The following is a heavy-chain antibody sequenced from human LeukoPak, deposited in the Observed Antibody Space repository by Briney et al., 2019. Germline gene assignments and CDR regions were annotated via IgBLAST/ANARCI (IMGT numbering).Heavy chain of an antibody. CDR3: ARDIVVPAAIPYYYYGMDV. V-gene: IGHV3-64D*06. CDR1: GFTFSSYA. CDR2: ISSNGGST. J-gene: IGHJ6*02. Sequence: GGSLRLSCSASGFTFSSYAMHWVRQAPGKGLEYVSAISSNGGSTYYADSVKGRFTISRDNSKNTLYLQMSSLRAEDTAVYYCARDIVVPAAIPYYYYGMDVWGQGTTVTVSS. D-gene: IGHD2-2*01.